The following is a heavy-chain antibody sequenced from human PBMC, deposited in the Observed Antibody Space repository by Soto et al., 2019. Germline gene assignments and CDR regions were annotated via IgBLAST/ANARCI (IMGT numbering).Heavy chain of an antibody. CDR2: IYHSGST. CDR1: CISIFSSNW. Sequence: ATLSLTCAAACISIFSSNWCIWVCQSPGKGLEWIGEIYHSGSTNYNPSLKSRVTISVDKSKNQFSLKLSSVTAADTAVYYCARGSGRQVYNYYGMDVLVQGTSVT. V-gene: IGHV4-4*02. J-gene: IGHJ6*02. D-gene: IGHD1-1*01. CDR3: ARGSGRQVYNYYGMDV.